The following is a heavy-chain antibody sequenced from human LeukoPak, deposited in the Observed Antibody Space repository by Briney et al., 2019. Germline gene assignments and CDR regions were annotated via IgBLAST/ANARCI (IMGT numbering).Heavy chain of an antibody. V-gene: IGHV3-64*01. CDR1: GFTFSSYA. CDR3: AKARMEMATLYFDY. CDR2: ISSNGGST. J-gene: IGHJ4*02. D-gene: IGHD5-24*01. Sequence: PGGSLRLSCAASGFTFSSYAMHWVRQAPGKGLEYVSAISSNGGSTYYANSVKGRFTISRDNSKNTLYLQMNSLRAEDTAVYYCAKARMEMATLYFDYWGQGTLVTVSS.